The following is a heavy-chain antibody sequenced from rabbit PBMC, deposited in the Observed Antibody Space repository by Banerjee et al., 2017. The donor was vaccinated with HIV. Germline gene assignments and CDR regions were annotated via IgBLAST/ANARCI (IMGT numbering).Heavy chain of an antibody. V-gene: IGHV1S7*01. CDR3: ARTGSYDDYGDYPFNL. CDR1: GFDFTNVY. Sequence: QELKETGGGLVQPGGSLTLSCKASGFDFTNVYMTWVRQAPGKGLEWIGIIYGGDADASYATWVNGRFSISSDNAQNTVDLQMNNLTAADTATYFCARTGSYDDYGDYPFNLWGPGTLVTVS. CDR2: IYGGDADA. J-gene: IGHJ4*01. D-gene: IGHD2-1*01.